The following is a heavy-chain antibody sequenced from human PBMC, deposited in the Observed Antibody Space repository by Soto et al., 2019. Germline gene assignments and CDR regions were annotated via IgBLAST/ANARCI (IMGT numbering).Heavy chain of an antibody. CDR1: GFTFDDYA. Sequence: SLKISCAASGFTFDDYAMHWVRQAPGKGLEWVSYITWNSGYIGYADSVKGRFTISRDNANNSLYLQMNSLKPEDMAFYYCAKALYGSSSSPIDYWGQGTLVTVSS. CDR3: AKALYGSSSSPIDY. V-gene: IGHV3-9*03. J-gene: IGHJ4*02. CDR2: ITWNSGYI. D-gene: IGHD6-13*01.